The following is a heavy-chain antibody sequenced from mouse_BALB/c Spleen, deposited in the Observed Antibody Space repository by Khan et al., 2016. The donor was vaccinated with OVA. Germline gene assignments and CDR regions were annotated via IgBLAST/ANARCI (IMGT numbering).Heavy chain of an antibody. V-gene: IGHV9-3-1*01. Sequence: QIQLVQSGPELKKPGETVKISCKASGYTFTNYGMNWVKQAPGKGLKWMGWINTYTGEPTYVDDFKGRFVFSLETSASTAYLQLNNLKNEDTATCVCARYDYDDYFDSWGQGTTLTVSS. J-gene: IGHJ2*01. CDR2: INTYTGEP. CDR3: ARYDYDDYFDS. D-gene: IGHD2-4*01. CDR1: GYTFTNYG.